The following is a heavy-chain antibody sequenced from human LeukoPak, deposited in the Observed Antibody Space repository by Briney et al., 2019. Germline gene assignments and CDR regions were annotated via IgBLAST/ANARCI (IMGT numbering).Heavy chain of an antibody. CDR2: ISYDGSNK. CDR3: ARDAGGAVATLISYGMDV. CDR1: GFTFSSYA. D-gene: IGHD6-19*01. Sequence: GGSLRLSCAASGFTFSSYAMQWVRQAPGKGLEWVAAISYDGSNKYYADSVRGRFTISRDNSKKALYLQMKSLRVEDTAVFYCARDAGGAVATLISYGMDVWGQGTTVTVSS. J-gene: IGHJ6*02. V-gene: IGHV3-30*04.